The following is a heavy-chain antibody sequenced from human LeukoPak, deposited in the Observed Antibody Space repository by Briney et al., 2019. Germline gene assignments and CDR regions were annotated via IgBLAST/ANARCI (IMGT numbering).Heavy chain of an antibody. Sequence: GESLKISCKASGFTYPSYWIAWVRQVPGKGPEWMGIIYPEDSDTRWSPSFQGQVTISIDKSISTAYLQWSSLKASDTAIYYCASGLNVWCDGGRCYLPFDSWGQGTVVTVSS. CDR3: ASGLNVWCDGGRCYLPFDS. V-gene: IGHV5-51*01. D-gene: IGHD2-2*01. CDR1: GFTYPSYW. CDR2: IYPEDSDT. J-gene: IGHJ4*02.